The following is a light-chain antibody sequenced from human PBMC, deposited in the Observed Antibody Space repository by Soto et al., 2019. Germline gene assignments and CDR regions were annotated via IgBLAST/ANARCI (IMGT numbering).Light chain of an antibody. Sequence: EIGMTQSPATLSLSPGERATLSCMAGQGVTTNFAWYQQKSGQSPRLLIYDVSIRATGVPARFSATGSETDFTLTISGLQSEDSAVYFCQQYNNWPFSFGQGTRLEIK. J-gene: IGKJ5*01. CDR3: QQYNNWPFS. CDR1: QGVTTN. CDR2: DVS. V-gene: IGKV3-15*01.